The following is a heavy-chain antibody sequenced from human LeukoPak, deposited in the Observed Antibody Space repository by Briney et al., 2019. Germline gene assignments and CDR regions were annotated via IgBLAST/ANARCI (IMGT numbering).Heavy chain of an antibody. V-gene: IGHV4-39*07. CDR2: IYYSGST. J-gene: IGHJ5*02. D-gene: IGHD1-7*01. CDR3: ARDWNYGWFDP. Sequence: SETLSLTCTVSGGSISSSSYYWGWIRQPPGKGLEWIGSIYYSGSTYYNPSLKSRVTISVDTSKNQFSLKLSSVTAADTAVYYCARDWNYGWFDPWGQGTLVTVSS. CDR1: GGSISSSSYY.